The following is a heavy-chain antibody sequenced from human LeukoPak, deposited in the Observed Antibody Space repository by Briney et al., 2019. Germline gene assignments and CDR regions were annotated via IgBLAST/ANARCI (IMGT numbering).Heavy chain of an antibody. J-gene: IGHJ4*02. CDR3: ARETYDSSGYYYPDY. V-gene: IGHV4-59*01. CDR1: GDSISSYY. D-gene: IGHD3-22*01. CDR2: IYYSGYT. Sequence: SETLSLTCTVSGDSISSYYWSWFRQPPGKGLEWIGYIYYSGYTNYNPSLKSRVTISVDTSQKDFSLKLSSVTAADTAVYYCARETYDSSGYYYPDYWGQGTLVTVSS.